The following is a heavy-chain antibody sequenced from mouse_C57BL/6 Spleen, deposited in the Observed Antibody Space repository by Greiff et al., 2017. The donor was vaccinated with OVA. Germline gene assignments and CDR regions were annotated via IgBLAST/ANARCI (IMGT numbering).Heavy chain of an antibody. V-gene: IGHV1-80*01. CDR3: ARSEITTVVATGYFDV. J-gene: IGHJ1*03. CDR2: IYPGDGDT. CDR1: GYAFSSYW. Sequence: QVQLKESGAELVKPGASVKISCKASGYAFSSYWMNWVKQRPGKGLEWIGQIYPGDGDTNYNGKFKGKATLTADKSSSTAYMQLSSLTSEDSAVYFCARSEITTVVATGYFDVWGTGTTVTVSS. D-gene: IGHD1-1*01.